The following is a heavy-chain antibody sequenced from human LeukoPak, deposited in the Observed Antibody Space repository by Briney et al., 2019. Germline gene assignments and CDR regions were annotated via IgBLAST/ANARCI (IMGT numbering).Heavy chain of an antibody. V-gene: IGHV3-21*01. CDR2: ITSSGSSI. Sequence: GGSLRLSCAASGFVFSSITMNWVRQAPGEGLEWVSSITSSGSSIYYADSVKGRFTISRDNSKNTMYLQMDSLRADDTAVYYCARGSHESAAALDYWGQGTLVSVSS. CDR3: ARGSHESAAALDY. CDR1: GFVFSSIT. J-gene: IGHJ4*02. D-gene: IGHD6-13*01.